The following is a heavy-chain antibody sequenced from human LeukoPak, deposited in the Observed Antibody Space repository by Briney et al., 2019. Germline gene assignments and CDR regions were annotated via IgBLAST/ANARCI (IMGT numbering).Heavy chain of an antibody. CDR3: GRGRGNGRPENYFDY. J-gene: IGHJ4*02. CDR1: GYTFTSYD. CDR2: MNPNSGNT. Sequence: GASMKVSCKASGYTFTSYDINWVRQATGQGPGWMGWMNPNSGNTGYVQRFQGRVTMTRNTSISTAYMELNSLRSEDTAVYFCGRGRGNGRPENYFDYWGQGTLVTVSS. V-gene: IGHV1-8*01. D-gene: IGHD2-8*01.